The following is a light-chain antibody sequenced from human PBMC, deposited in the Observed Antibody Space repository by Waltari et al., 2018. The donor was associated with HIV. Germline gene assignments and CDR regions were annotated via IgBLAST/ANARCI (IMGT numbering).Light chain of an antibody. CDR2: GAS. V-gene: IGKV3-20*01. CDR3: HQYGRSPTA. Sequence: EYVLTQSPGTLSLSPGVRATLSCRASQSVSSNFLAWYQQKVGQAPRLLIYGASTRATGIPDRFSGSGSGTDFILTISSLEPEDFAVYYCHQYGRSPTAFGQGTKVEIK. J-gene: IGKJ1*01. CDR1: QSVSSNF.